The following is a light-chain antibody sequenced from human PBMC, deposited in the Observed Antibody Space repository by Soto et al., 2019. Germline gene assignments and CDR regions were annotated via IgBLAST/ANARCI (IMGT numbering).Light chain of an antibody. Sequence: QSVLTQPASVSGSPGQSITISCTGTVSDVGGYDSVSWYQQHPGRAPKLLIHEVSNRPSGVSNRFSGSKSGNTASLTISGLQAEDEADYYCTSYTSISTYVFGTGTKVTVL. V-gene: IGLV2-14*01. CDR3: TSYTSISTYV. CDR1: VSDVGGYDS. J-gene: IGLJ1*01. CDR2: EVS.